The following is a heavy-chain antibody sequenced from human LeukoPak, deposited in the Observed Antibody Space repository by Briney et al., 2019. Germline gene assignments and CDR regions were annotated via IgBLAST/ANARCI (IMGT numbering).Heavy chain of an antibody. J-gene: IGHJ4*02. CDR2: ISYDGSNK. CDR1: GFTFSSYG. Sequence: GGSLRLSCAASGFTFSSYGMHWVREAPGKGLEWVAVISYDGSNKCYADSVKGRFTISRDNSKNTLYLQMNSLRAEDTAVYYCAKDRRSKIAAAGYFDYWGQGTLVTVSS. V-gene: IGHV3-30*18. D-gene: IGHD6-13*01. CDR3: AKDRRSKIAAAGYFDY.